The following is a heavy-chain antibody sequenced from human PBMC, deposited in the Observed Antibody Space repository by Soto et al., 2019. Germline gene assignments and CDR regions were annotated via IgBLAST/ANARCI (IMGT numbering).Heavy chain of an antibody. D-gene: IGHD3-22*01. Sequence: ASVKVSCKTSGYTFNDYFLHWVRQAPGQGLEWMGSINPNSGDTDYAQRFQGRVTLTRDTSIRTVYMELSRLRSGDTAVYYCARRPLSNGTDSFDYWGQGTLVTVSS. V-gene: IGHV1-2*02. CDR3: ARRPLSNGTDSFDY. CDR1: GYTFNDYF. J-gene: IGHJ4*02. CDR2: INPNSGDT.